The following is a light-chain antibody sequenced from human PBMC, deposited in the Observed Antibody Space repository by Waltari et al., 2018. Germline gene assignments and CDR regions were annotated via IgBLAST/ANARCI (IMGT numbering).Light chain of an antibody. CDR1: NSNIATNY. J-gene: IGLJ3*02. V-gene: IGLV1-47*01. Sequence: QSVLTQPPSASGTPGQTVTISCSGSNSNIATNYVCWYQQAPGTAPNLLLYRNNQRPSGVPDRFSGSKSGTSASLAISGLRSEDEADYYCAAWDDSLSGWVFGGGTKLTVL. CDR2: RNN. CDR3: AAWDDSLSGWV.